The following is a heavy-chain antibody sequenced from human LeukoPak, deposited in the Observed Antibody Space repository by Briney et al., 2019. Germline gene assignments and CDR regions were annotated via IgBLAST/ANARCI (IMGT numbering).Heavy chain of an antibody. J-gene: IGHJ3*01. CDR1: GFTFTNAW. CDR3: TTAPTLVVGPGTSDV. CDR2: LKSTSDGGTA. Sequence: GGSLRLSCAASGFTFTNAWMSWVRQAPGKGLEWIGRLKSTSDGGTANYAAPVKGRSTISRDDSKNILYLQMDRLKTEDTAIYHCTTAPTLVVGPGTSDVWGPGTMVTVSS. V-gene: IGHV3-15*01. D-gene: IGHD2-8*02.